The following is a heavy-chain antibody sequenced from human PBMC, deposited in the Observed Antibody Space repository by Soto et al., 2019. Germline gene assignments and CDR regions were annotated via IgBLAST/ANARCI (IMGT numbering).Heavy chain of an antibody. J-gene: IGHJ4*02. CDR1: GGSINSYY. D-gene: IGHD6-19*01. CDR2: IYYSGST. Sequence: QVQLQESGPGLVKPSETLSLTCTVSGGSINSYYWCWIRQPPGKAPEWIAYIYYSGSTNYNPSLMSRVTISVDTSKSHFSLKLSSVTAADTAVYYCARGRHWLDYWGQGTLVTVSS. CDR3: ARGRHWLDY. V-gene: IGHV4-59*01.